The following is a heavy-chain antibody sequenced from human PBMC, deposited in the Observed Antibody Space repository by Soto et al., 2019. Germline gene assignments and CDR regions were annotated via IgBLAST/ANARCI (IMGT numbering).Heavy chain of an antibody. V-gene: IGHV3-23*01. CDR2: SSGSNGNT. D-gene: IGHD2-2*01. CDR3: AKDEYIVVVPAAISFDY. CDR1: GFSFSTYA. Sequence: PGGSLRLSCAASGFSFSTYAMSWVRQAPGRGLEWVSASSGSNGNTYYADSVKGRFTISRDNSKDMLYLQMNSLRAEDTAVYYCAKDEYIVVVPAAISFDYWGQGTLVTVSS. J-gene: IGHJ4*02.